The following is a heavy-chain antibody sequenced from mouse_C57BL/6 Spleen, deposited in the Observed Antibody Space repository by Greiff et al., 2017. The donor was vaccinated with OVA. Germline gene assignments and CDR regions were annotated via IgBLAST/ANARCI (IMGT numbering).Heavy chain of an antibody. D-gene: IGHD2-1*01. CDR2: IDPSDSYT. V-gene: IGHV1-69*01. CDR3: ARSDGNSDYFDY. Sequence: QVQLQQPGAELVMPGASVKLSCKASGYTFTSYWMHWVKQRPGQGLEWIGEIDPSDSYTNYNQKFKGKSTLTVDKSSSTAYMQLRSLTSEDSAVYYCARSDGNSDYFDYWGQGTTLTVSA. CDR1: GYTFTSYW. J-gene: IGHJ2*01.